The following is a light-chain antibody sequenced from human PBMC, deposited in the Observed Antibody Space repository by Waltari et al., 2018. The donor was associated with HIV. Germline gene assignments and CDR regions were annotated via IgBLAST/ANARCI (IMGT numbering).Light chain of an antibody. J-gene: IGKJ1*01. CDR1: QSVFFGSNNKNY. CDR2: WAS. CDR3: QQRSNWPPWT. V-gene: IGKV4-1*01. Sequence: IVMTQSPDSLTVSLGERATINCKSSQSVFFGSNNKNYLAWYQQKPGQPPKLLFYWASTRESGVPDRFSVSGSGTDFTLTISSLRTEDVAVYYCQQRSNWPPWTFGQGTKVEIK.